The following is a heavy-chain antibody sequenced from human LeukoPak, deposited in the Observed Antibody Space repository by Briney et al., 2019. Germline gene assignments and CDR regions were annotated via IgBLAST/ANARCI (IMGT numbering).Heavy chain of an antibody. D-gene: IGHD1-26*01. V-gene: IGHV4-34*01. J-gene: IGHJ4*02. CDR2: INHSGST. CDR3: ARGRMGATLAYFDY. CDR1: GGSFSGYY. Sequence: PSETLSLTCAVYGGSFSGYYWSWIRQPPGRGLKWIGEINHSGSTNYNPSLKSRVTISVDTSKNQFSLKLSSVTAADTAVYYCARGRMGATLAYFDYWGQRTLVTVSS.